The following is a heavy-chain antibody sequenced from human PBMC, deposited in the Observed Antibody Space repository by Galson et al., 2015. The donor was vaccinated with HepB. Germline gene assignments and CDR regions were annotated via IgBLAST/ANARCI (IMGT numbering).Heavy chain of an antibody. D-gene: IGHD3-22*01. CDR1: GFTFNKAW. CDR2: IKSKTDGGPT. V-gene: IGHV3-15*07. CDR3: TTSVEKYYYDTSGYHAFDV. Sequence: SLRLSCAASGFTFNKAWMNWVRQALGKGLEWVGRIKSKTDGGPTEYAAPVKGRFTISRDDSENMLYLRMDSLKTDDTAMYYCTTSVEKYYYDTSGYHAFDVWGQGTMVTVSS. J-gene: IGHJ3*01.